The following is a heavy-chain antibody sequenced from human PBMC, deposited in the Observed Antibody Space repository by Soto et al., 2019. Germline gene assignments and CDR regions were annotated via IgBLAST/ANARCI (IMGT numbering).Heavy chain of an antibody. CDR2: IIPILGIA. J-gene: IGHJ4*02. CDR1: GGTFSSYT. D-gene: IGHD2-15*01. CDR3: AGVAPSSGFDY. V-gene: IGHV1-69*02. Sequence: QVQLVQSGAEVKKPGSSVKVSCKASGGTFSSYTISWVRQAPGQGLEWMGRIIPILGIANYAQKFQGRVTITADKSTSTAYMELSSLRSADTAVDYCAGVAPSSGFDYWGQGTLVTVSS.